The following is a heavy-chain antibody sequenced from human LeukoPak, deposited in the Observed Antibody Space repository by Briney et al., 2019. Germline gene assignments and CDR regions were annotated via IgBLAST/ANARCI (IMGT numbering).Heavy chain of an antibody. CDR2: IKQDGSEK. J-gene: IGHJ6*02. V-gene: IGHV3-7*01. D-gene: IGHD5-24*01. CDR3: ARDLGVEMATPPYYYYYGMDV. CDR1: GFTFSSYW. Sequence: GGSLRLSCAASGFTFSSYWMSWVRQAPGKGLEWVANIKQDGSEKYYVDSVKGRFTISRDNAKNSLYLQMNSLRAEDTAVYYCARDLGVEMATPPYYYYYGMDVWGQGTTVTVSS.